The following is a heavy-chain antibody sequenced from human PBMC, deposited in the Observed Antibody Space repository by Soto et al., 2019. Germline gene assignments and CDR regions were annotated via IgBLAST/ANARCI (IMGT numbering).Heavy chain of an antibody. D-gene: IGHD3-22*01. J-gene: IGHJ4*02. V-gene: IGHV3-53*01. CDR2: IYAGGSR. Sequence: EVQLVESGGGLIQPGGSLTRSCTASGVPVSSNYMSWVRQAPGKGLEWVSVIYAGGSRYYADSVKGRFSISRDNSKNTVYLQMISLRAEDTAVYYCARGLGRGYYDSSGNFHLDYWGQGTLVAVSS. CDR1: GVPVSSNY. CDR3: ARGLGRGYYDSSGNFHLDY.